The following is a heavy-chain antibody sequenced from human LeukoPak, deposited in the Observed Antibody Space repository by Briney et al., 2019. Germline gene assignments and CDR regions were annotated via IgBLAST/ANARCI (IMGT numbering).Heavy chain of an antibody. Sequence: ASVKVSCKASGYTFTSYAMHWVRQAPGQGLEWMGWINACNGNTKYSQKFQGRVTITRDTSASTAYMELRSLRSEDTAVYYCAGRSSGFTRAAFDIWGQETMVTVSS. CDR2: INACNGNT. CDR1: GYTFTSYA. CDR3: AGRSSGFTRAAFDI. J-gene: IGHJ3*02. V-gene: IGHV1-3*01. D-gene: IGHD6-19*01.